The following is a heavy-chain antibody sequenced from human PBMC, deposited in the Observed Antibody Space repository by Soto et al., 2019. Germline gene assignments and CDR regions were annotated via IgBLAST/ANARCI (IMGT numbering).Heavy chain of an antibody. V-gene: IGHV4-31*03. CDR1: GGSISREGYY. CDR3: ARGRGYSYAPYYFDY. D-gene: IGHD5-18*01. J-gene: IGHJ4*02. CDR2: IYYSGTT. Sequence: SETLSLTCTVSGGSISREGYYWSWFRQLPGKGLEWIGDIYYSGTTYHNPSLRSRLTISGDASKNQFSLKLSSVTDADTALYYCARGRGYSYAPYYFDYWGQGXLVTVSS.